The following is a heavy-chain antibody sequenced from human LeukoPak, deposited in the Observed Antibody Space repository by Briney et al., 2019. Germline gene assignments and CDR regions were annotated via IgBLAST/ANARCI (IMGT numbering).Heavy chain of an antibody. CDR1: GGSFSGYY. D-gene: IGHD4-17*01. J-gene: IGHJ4*02. CDR2: INHSGST. V-gene: IGHV4-34*01. Sequence: SETLSLTCAVYGGSFSGYYWSWIRQTPGKGLEWIGEINHSGSTNYNPSLKSRVTISVDTSKNQFSLKLSSVTAADTAVYYCARVAYGDYVVGWGQGTLVTVSS. CDR3: ARVAYGDYVVG.